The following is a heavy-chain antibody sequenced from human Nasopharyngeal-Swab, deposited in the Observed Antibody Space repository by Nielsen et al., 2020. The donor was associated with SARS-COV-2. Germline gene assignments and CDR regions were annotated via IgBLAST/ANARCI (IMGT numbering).Heavy chain of an antibody. CDR1: GGSVSSGSYY. CDR3: ARDHYGSGSPSMDV. Sequence: SETLSLTCTVSGGSVSSGSYYCSWIRQPPGKGLEWIGYIYYSGSTNYNPSLKSRVTISVDTSKNQFSLKLSSVAAADTAVYYCARDHYGSGSPSMDVWGQGTTVTVSS. V-gene: IGHV4-61*01. CDR2: IYYSGST. J-gene: IGHJ6*02. D-gene: IGHD3-10*01.